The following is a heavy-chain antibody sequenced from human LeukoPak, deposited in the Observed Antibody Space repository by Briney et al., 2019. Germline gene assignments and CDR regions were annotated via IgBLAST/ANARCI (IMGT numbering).Heavy chain of an antibody. CDR3: ARGSGYFAYWYFDL. J-gene: IGHJ2*01. D-gene: IGHD2-21*01. Sequence: PGGSLRLSCAASGFTVSSNYMSWVRQAPGKGLEWVAVIYSGGSTYYADSVKGRFTISRDNSKNTLYLQMNSLRAEDTAVYYCARGSGYFAYWYFDLWGRGTLVTVSS. CDR2: IYSGGST. CDR1: GFTVSSNY. V-gene: IGHV3-53*01.